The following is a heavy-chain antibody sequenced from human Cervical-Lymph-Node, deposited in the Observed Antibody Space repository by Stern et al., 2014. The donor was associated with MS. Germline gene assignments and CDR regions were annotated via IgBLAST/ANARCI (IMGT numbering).Heavy chain of an antibody. J-gene: IGHJ5*02. CDR1: GGTFSKFP. CDR2: IFPVLGTP. V-gene: IGHV1-69*01. D-gene: IGHD6-13*01. CDR3: ALSSETSDRWYSLGYDL. Sequence: QLLQSGAEVTKPAYSVKVSCKASGGTFSKFPSSWVRQDPGQELERMGGIFPVLGTPTCSQEFMGRLTITADVSSSTVYMELSSLRSDDTAVYYCALSSETSDRWYSLGYDLWGQGTLVTVSS.